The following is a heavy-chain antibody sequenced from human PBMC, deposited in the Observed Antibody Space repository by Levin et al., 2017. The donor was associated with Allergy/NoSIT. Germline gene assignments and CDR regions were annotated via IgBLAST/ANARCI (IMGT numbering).Heavy chain of an antibody. CDR1: GGSISSSSYY. CDR3: ARWKNFTIFGGPARGTTQNNWFDP. Sequence: SETLSLTCTVSGGSISSSSYYWGWIRQPPGKGLEWIGSIYYSGSTYYNPSLKSRVTISVDTSKNQFSLKLSSVTAADTAVYYCARWKNFTIFGGPARGTTQNNWFDPWGQGTLVTVSS. J-gene: IGHJ5*02. V-gene: IGHV4-39*01. CDR2: IYYSGST. D-gene: IGHD3-3*01.